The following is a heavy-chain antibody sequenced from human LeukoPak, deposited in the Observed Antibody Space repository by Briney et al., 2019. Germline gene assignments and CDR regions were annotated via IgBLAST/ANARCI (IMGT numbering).Heavy chain of an antibody. D-gene: IGHD3-22*01. V-gene: IGHV1-2*02. J-gene: IGHJ4*02. Sequence: ASVKVSCKASGYTFTGYYMHWVRQAPGQGLEWMGWINPNSGGTNYAQKFQGRVTMTRDTSISTAYMELSRLRSDDTAVYYCARVDTYDSSGTVDYWGQGTLVTVSS. CDR1: GYTFTGYY. CDR2: INPNSGGT. CDR3: ARVDTYDSSGTVDY.